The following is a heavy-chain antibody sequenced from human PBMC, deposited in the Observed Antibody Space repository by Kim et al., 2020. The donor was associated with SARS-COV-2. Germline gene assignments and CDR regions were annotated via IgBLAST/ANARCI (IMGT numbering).Heavy chain of an antibody. CDR2: IDGSAGTT. CDR1: GFTFTGYA. V-gene: IGHV3-23*01. CDR3: LKRGWGWIWDL. Sequence: GGSLRLSCTTSGFTFTGYAMSWVRQAPGKGLEWVSSIDGSAGTTYYVDSVKGRFTISRDNSKNTLYLQMSTLSADATAVYYCLKRGWGWIWDLWGPGTL. D-gene: IGHD2-21*01. J-gene: IGHJ5*02.